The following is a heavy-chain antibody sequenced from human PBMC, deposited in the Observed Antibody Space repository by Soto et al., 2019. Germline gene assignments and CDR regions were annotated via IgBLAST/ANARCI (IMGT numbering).Heavy chain of an antibody. D-gene: IGHD4-17*01. V-gene: IGHV1-2*04. CDR2: INPNSGGT. Sequence: GASVKVSCKASGYTFTGYYMHWVRQAPGQGLEWMRWINPNSGGTNYAQTFQGWVTMTRDTSISTAYMELVRERPDDTAVYYGARGSKPEVTTQFDYWGQGSLVTVSA. CDR1: GYTFTGYY. J-gene: IGHJ4*02. CDR3: ARGSKPEVTTQFDY.